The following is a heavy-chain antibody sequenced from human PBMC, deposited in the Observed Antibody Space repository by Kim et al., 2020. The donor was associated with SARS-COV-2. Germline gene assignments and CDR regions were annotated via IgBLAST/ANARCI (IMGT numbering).Heavy chain of an antibody. CDR2: ISSSSSYI. J-gene: IGHJ6*02. V-gene: IGHV3-21*01. CDR3: ARNADIVVVVAATYYYYYGMDV. D-gene: IGHD2-15*01. CDR1: GFTFSSYS. Sequence: GGSLRLSCAASGFTFSSYSMNWVRQAPGKGLEWVSSISSSSSYIYYADSVKGRFTISRDNAKNSLYLQMNSLRAEDTAVYYCARNADIVVVVAATYYYYYGMDVWGQGTTVTVSS.